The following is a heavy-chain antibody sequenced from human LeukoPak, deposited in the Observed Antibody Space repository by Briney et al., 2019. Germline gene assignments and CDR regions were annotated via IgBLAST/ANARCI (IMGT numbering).Heavy chain of an antibody. CDR2: INSGWSSL. D-gene: IGHD1-14*01. CDR1: GFNLNNLW. Sequence: WGSLVLSLAGSGFNLNNLWMDLVPPVPGEGPVLVARINSGWSSLIYPDSLEGRFPISKDNAKNTLYLQMDSLRAEDTGVYYCARSNQADDYWGQGTLVTVSS. J-gene: IGHJ4*02. V-gene: IGHV3-74*01. CDR3: ARSNQADDY.